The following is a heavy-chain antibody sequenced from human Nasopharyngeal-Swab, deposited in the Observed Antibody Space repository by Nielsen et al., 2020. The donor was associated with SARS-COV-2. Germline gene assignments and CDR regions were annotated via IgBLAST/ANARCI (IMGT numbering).Heavy chain of an antibody. J-gene: IGHJ4*02. CDR3: ATEVVTARGADY. CDR2: IRGSGGST. Sequence: WIRQPPGKGLEWVSAIRGSGGSTYYADSVKGRFTISRDNSKNTLYLQMNSLRAEDTAVYYCATEVVTARGADYWGQGTLVTVSS. V-gene: IGHV3-23*01. D-gene: IGHD2-21*02.